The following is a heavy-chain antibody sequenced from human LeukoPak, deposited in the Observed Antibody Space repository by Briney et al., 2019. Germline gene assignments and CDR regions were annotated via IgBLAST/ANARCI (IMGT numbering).Heavy chain of an antibody. Sequence: GRSLRLSCGASGFPFDDYAMHWVRQVPGKGLEWVSGISWKTAGAGYANSVKGRFTISGDSAKNSLYLQMESLRVEDTAFYYCARSGRKYYPVLGLDFWGQGTLVTVSS. CDR1: GFPFDDYA. D-gene: IGHD2/OR15-2a*01. J-gene: IGHJ4*02. V-gene: IGHV3-9*01. CDR3: ARSGRKYYPVLGLDF. CDR2: ISWKTAGA.